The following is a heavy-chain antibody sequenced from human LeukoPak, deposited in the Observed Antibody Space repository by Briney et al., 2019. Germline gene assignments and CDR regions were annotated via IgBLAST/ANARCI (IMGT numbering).Heavy chain of an antibody. CDR1: GGSISSGDYY. CDR2: IYYSGST. Sequence: SETLSLTCTVSGGSISSGDYYWSWIRQPPGKGLEWIGYIYYSGSTYYNPSLKSRVTMSVDTSKNQFSLKLSSVTAADTAVYYCARDHYDFWSGYYGWFDPWGQGTLVTVSS. V-gene: IGHV4-30-4*08. CDR3: ARDHYDFWSGYYGWFDP. D-gene: IGHD3-3*01. J-gene: IGHJ5*02.